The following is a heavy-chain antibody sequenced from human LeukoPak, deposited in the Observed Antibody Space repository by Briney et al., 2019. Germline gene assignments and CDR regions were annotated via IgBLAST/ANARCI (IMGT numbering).Heavy chain of an antibody. V-gene: IGHV5-51*01. J-gene: IGHJ6*03. CDR1: GYSFATYW. D-gene: IGHD3-10*01. CDR2: NYPGDSDT. Sequence: GESLKISCKGSGYSFATYWIGWVRQMPGKGLEWMGINYPGDSDTTYSPSFQGQVTMSADKSISTAYLQWSSLKASDTAMYYCARQSDGSGSRPPRSGRRYYYYMDVWGKGTTVTISS. CDR3: ARQSDGSGSRPPRSGRRYYYYMDV.